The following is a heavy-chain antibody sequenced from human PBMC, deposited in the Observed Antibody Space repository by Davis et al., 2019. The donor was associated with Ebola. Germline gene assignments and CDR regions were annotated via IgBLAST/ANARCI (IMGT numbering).Heavy chain of an antibody. CDR2: ISSDSDYI. V-gene: IGHV3-21*01. CDR3: AKGGPYSSSLEYGMDV. CDR1: GFTFSTYS. Sequence: GESLKISCAASGFTFSTYSMSWVRQAPGKGLEWVSSISSDSDYIYYADSAKGRFTISRDNAKNSLYLQMNSLRAEDTAAYYCAKGGPYSSSLEYGMDVWGKGTTVTVSS. D-gene: IGHD6-6*01. J-gene: IGHJ6*04.